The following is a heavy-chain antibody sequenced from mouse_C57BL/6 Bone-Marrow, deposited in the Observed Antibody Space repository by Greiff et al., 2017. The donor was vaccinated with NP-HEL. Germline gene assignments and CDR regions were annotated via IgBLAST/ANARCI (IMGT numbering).Heavy chain of an antibody. Sequence: EVQLVESGGGLVQPGGSLKLSCAASGFTFSDYYMYWVRQTPEKRLEWVAYISNGGGSTYYPDTVKGRFTISRDNAKNTLYLQMSRLKSEDTAMYYCARREYYYGMGYAMDYWGQGTSVTVSS. D-gene: IGHD1-1*01. V-gene: IGHV5-12*01. CDR2: ISNGGGST. CDR3: ARREYYYGMGYAMDY. CDR1: GFTFSDYY. J-gene: IGHJ4*01.